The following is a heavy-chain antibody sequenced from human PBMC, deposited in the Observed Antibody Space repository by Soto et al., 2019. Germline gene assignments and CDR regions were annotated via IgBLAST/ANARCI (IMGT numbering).Heavy chain of an antibody. Sequence: SETLSLTCTVSGGSISSYYWSWIRQPPGKGLEWIGYIYYSGSTNYNPSLKSRVTISVDTSKIQFSLKLSSVTAADTAVYYCARDMYSSSSGEYYFAYWGQGTLVTVSS. J-gene: IGHJ4*02. V-gene: IGHV4-59*01. D-gene: IGHD6-6*01. CDR2: IYYSGST. CDR1: GGSISSYY. CDR3: ARDMYSSSSGEYYFAY.